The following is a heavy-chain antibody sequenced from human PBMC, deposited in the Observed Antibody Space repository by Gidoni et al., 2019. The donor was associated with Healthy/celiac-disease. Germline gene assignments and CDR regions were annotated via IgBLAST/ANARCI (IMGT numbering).Heavy chain of an antibody. CDR3: ARAGPSLWLGYCSGGSCYSRWFDP. CDR2: INHSGST. Sequence: QVQLQQWGAGLLKPSETLSLTCAVYGGSFSGYYWSWIRQPPGKGLEWIGEINHSGSTNYNPSLKSRVTISVDTSKNQFSLKLSSVTAADTAVYYCARAGPSLWLGYCSGGSCYSRWFDPWGQGTLVTVSS. V-gene: IGHV4-34*01. CDR1: GGSFSGYY. J-gene: IGHJ5*02. D-gene: IGHD2-15*01.